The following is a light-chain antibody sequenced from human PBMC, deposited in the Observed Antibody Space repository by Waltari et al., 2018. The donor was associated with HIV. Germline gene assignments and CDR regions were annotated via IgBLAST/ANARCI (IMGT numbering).Light chain of an antibody. V-gene: IGKV1-5*03. Sequence: DIQITQAPSTLSESVGERVTITCRASQSISSWLAWYQQKPGKAPKLLIYKASSLKSGVPSRFSGSGSGTEFTLTISSLQPDDFATYYCQQYNSYSVTFGQGTKVEIK. CDR2: KAS. J-gene: IGKJ1*01. CDR3: QQYNSYSVT. CDR1: QSISSW.